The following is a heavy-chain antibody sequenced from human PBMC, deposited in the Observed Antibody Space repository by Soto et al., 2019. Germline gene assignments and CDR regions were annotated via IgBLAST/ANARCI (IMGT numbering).Heavy chain of an antibody. CDR1: GYTFTSYD. Sequence: ASVKVSCKASGYTFTSYDINWVRQATGQGLEWMGWMNPNSGNTGYAQKFQGRVTMTRNTSISTAYMELSSLRSEDTAVYYCARKPATRKAATPGPTFDYWGQGTLVTVSS. CDR2: MNPNSGNT. J-gene: IGHJ4*02. V-gene: IGHV1-8*01. D-gene: IGHD2-15*01. CDR3: ARKPATRKAATPGPTFDY.